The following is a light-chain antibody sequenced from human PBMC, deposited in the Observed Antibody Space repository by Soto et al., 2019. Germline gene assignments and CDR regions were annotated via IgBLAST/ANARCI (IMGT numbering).Light chain of an antibody. J-gene: IGLJ3*02. CDR3: SAYTARSTLV. CDR1: SSNIGAGYD. CDR2: EVR. Sequence: QSVLTQPPSVSGAPGQRVTISCTGDSSNIGAGYDVHWYQQLPGTAPKLLIYEVRNRPSGISSRFSGSRSGNTASLTISGLQSEDEGDYYCSAYTARSTLVFGGGTKLTVL. V-gene: IGLV1-40*01.